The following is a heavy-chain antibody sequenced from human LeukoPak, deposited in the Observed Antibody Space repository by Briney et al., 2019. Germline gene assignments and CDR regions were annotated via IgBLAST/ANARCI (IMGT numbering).Heavy chain of an antibody. CDR3: ARLRTPGSGCYTDSSDI. CDR2: ISSNGGST. Sequence: GGSLRLSCAASGFTFSSYAMYWVRQAPGKGLEYVSAISSNGGSTYYANSVKGRFTISRDNSKNTLYLQMGGLRPEDMAVYYCARLRTPGSGCYTDSSDIWGQGTTVTVSS. CDR1: GFTFSSYA. J-gene: IGHJ3*02. V-gene: IGHV3-64*01. D-gene: IGHD6-19*01.